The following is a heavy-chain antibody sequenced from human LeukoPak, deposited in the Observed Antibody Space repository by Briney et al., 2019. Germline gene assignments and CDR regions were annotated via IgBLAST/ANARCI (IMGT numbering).Heavy chain of an antibody. CDR1: GGTFSSYA. J-gene: IGHJ4*02. Sequence: ASVKVSCKASGGTFSSYAISWVRQAPGQGLEWMGGIIPIFGTANYAQKFQGRVTITADESTSTAYMELRSLRSDDTAVYYCARDIAVAAIIPPYFDYWGQGTLVTVSS. D-gene: IGHD6-19*01. CDR3: ARDIAVAAIIPPYFDY. CDR2: IIPIFGTA. V-gene: IGHV1-69*13.